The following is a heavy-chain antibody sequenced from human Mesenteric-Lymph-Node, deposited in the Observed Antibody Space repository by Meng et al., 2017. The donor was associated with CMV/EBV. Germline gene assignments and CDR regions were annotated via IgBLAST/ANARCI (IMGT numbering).Heavy chain of an antibody. D-gene: IGHD4-11*01. V-gene: IGHV3-7*01. CDR2: INQGGSEK. CDR1: GFTFNNHW. Sequence: GESLKISCAASGFTFNNHWMSWVRQAPGKGLEWVAHINQGGSEKYYVDSVKGRFTISRDNAKNSLYLQMDSLRAEDTAVYYCARHPDYRFDYWGQGTLVTVSS. CDR3: ARHPDYRFDY. J-gene: IGHJ4*02.